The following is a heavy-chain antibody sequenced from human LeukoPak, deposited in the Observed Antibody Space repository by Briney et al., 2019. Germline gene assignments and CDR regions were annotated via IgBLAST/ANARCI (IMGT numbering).Heavy chain of an antibody. CDR2: INPNSGDT. D-gene: IGHD5-12*01. J-gene: IGHJ4*02. CDR1: GYTFTGYY. CDR3: SRGRADGYSGYDFGDY. V-gene: IGHV1-2*02. Sequence: ASVKVSCKASGYTFTGYYMHWVRQAPGQGLKWMGWINPNSGDTDYAQKFQGRVTMARDTSISTAYMELSSLTSDDTAVYYCSRGRADGYSGYDFGDYWGQGTLVTVSS.